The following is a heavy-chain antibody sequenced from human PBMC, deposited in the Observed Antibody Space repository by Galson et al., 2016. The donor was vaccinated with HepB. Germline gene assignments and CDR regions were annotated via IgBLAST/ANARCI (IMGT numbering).Heavy chain of an antibody. Sequence: SLRLSCAASGFTFSNYWMSWVRQAPGKGLEWVANIKQDGSEKYYVDSVKGRFTISRDNAKNSLYLRMNSLRVEDTAVYYCARARSWGGYYFDNWGQGTLVTVSS. V-gene: IGHV3-7*05. J-gene: IGHJ4*02. D-gene: IGHD3-16*01. CDR2: IKQDGSEK. CDR3: ARARSWGGYYFDN. CDR1: GFTFSNYW.